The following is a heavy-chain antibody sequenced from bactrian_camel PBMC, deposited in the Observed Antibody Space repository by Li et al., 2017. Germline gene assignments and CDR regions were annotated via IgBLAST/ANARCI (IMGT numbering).Heavy chain of an antibody. V-gene: IGHV3S60*01. CDR2: IRYLGYTT. CDR3: AARAYPHPKACGGSWDRARSYFTS. D-gene: IGHD6*01. CDR1: GSPGVTYS. J-gene: IGHJ6*01. Sequence: HVQLVESGGGSLQPGGSLRLSCTAYGSPGVTYSLGWFRQTPGKEREGVSCIRYLGYTTYYSDSVKGRFTISRDNVKNTLGLQMNSLKPEDTATYWCAARAYPHPKACGGSWDRARSYFTSWGQGTQVTVS.